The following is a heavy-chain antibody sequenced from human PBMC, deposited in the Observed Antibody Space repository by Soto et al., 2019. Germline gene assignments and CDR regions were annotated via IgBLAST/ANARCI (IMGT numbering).Heavy chain of an antibody. CDR1: GAAISDYY. D-gene: IGHD5-18*01. J-gene: IGHJ4*02. CDR3: ARGGDIQLWLAFDY. CDR2: ISDSGST. Sequence: SETLSLTCSVSGAAISDYYWSWIRQPPGKGLEWIGYISDSGSTNYNPSLRSRATMSLATSNNQFSLQLTSATAADTAVYYCARGGDIQLWLAFDYWGQGAPVTVSS. V-gene: IGHV4-59*01.